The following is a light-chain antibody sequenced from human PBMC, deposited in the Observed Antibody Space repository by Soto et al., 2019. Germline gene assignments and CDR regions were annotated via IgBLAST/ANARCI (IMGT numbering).Light chain of an antibody. V-gene: IGKV4-1*01. CDR2: WAS. CDR3: QQYYSTPPVT. CDR1: QSVLYSSNNKNY. Sequence: DIVMTQSPDSLAVSLGERATINCKSSQSVLYSSNNKNYLAWYQQKPGQPPKLLIYWASIRESGVPDRFSGSGSGTDFTLTISSLHAEDVAVYYCQQYYSTPPVTFGGGTKVEIK. J-gene: IGKJ4*01.